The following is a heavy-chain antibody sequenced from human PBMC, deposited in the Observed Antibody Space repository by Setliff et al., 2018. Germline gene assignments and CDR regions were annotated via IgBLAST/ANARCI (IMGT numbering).Heavy chain of an antibody. CDR3: ARVALGVVPAAMLGWFDP. V-gene: IGHV1-69*05. CDR1: GLTFTTFS. CDR2: IIPIFGTT. D-gene: IGHD2-2*01. J-gene: IGHJ5*02. Sequence: SVKVSCKASGLTFTTFSISWVRQAPGQGLEWMGGIIPIFGTTTYAQKFQGRVTITTDESTSTAYMELSSLRSEDTAVYYCARVALGVVPAAMLGWFDPWGQGTLVTVSS.